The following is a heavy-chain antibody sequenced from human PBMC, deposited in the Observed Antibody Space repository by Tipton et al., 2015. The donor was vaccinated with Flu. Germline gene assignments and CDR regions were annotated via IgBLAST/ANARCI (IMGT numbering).Heavy chain of an antibody. Sequence: QLVQSGAEVKKPGESLKISCKGSGYSFTSYWIGWVRQMPGKGLEWMGIIYPGDSDTRYSPSFQGQVTISADKSISTAYLHWSSLKASDTAVYYCGRRGSGWSPVRYFVLWGRGTLVTASS. D-gene: IGHD6-19*01. V-gene: IGHV5-51*03. CDR3: GRRGSGWSPVRYFVL. J-gene: IGHJ2*01. CDR1: GYSFTSYW. CDR2: IYPGDSDT.